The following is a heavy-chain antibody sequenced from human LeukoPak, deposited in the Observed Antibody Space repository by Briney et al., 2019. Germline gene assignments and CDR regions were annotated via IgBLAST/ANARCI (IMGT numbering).Heavy chain of an antibody. D-gene: IGHD5-18*01. CDR3: ARGWDTAMVFDY. CDR2: INHSGSN. V-gene: IGHV4-34*01. Sequence: SDTLSLTCAVYGGSFSGYYWRWIRQPPGKGLEWIGEINHSGSNNYNPSLKSRVTISVDTSKNQFSLKLSSVTAADTAVYYCARGWDTAMVFDYWGQGSLVTVTS. CDR1: GGSFSGYY. J-gene: IGHJ4*02.